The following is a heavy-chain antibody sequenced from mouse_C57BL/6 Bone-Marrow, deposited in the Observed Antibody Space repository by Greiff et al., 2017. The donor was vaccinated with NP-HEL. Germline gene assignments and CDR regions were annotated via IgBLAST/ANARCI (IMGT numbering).Heavy chain of an antibody. Sequence: EVKLEESGGDLVKPGGSLKLSCAASGFTFSSYGMSWVRQTPDKRLEWVATISSGGSYTYYPDSVKGRFTISRDNAKNTLYLQMSSLKSEDTAMYYCARPDYYYGSIWFAYWGQGTLVTVSA. V-gene: IGHV5-6*02. CDR2: ISSGGSYT. CDR1: GFTFSSYG. CDR3: ARPDYYYGSIWFAY. J-gene: IGHJ3*01. D-gene: IGHD1-1*01.